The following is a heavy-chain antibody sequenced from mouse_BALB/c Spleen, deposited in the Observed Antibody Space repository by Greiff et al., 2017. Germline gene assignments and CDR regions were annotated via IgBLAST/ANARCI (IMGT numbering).Heavy chain of an antibody. Sequence: VQLQQSAAELARPGASVKMSCKASGYTFTSYTMHWVKQRPGQGLEWIGYINPSSGYTEYNQKFKDKTTLTADKSSSTAYMQLSSLTSEDSAVYYCASRQLGLRLFDYWGQGTTLTVSS. V-gene: IGHV1-4*02. CDR3: ASRQLGLRLFDY. J-gene: IGHJ2*01. CDR1: GYTFTSYT. D-gene: IGHD3-2*01. CDR2: INPSSGYT.